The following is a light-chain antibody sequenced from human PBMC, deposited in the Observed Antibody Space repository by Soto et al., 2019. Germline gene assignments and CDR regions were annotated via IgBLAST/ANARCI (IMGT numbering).Light chain of an antibody. J-gene: IGLJ1*01. CDR3: ISYTSSSPYV. Sequence: QSVLTQPASVSGSPGQSITISCTGTSSDVGGYNYVSWYQHHPGKAPKLIIFDVSNRPSGISNRFSGSKSGNTASLTISGLQAEDEADYYCISYTSSSPYVFGTGTQVAVL. V-gene: IGLV2-14*03. CDR1: SSDVGGYNY. CDR2: DVS.